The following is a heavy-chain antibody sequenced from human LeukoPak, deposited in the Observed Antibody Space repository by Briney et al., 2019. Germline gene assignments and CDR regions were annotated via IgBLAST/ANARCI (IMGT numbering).Heavy chain of an antibody. CDR3: AREIVGASGTFDY. J-gene: IGHJ4*02. CDR2: INPNSGGT. Sequence: GASVKVSCKASGYTFTSYDINWVRQATGQGLEWMGWINPNSGGTNYAQKFQGRVTMTRDTSISTAYMELSRLRSDDTAVYYCAREIVGASGTFDYWGQGTLVTVSS. D-gene: IGHD1-26*01. CDR1: GYTFTSYD. V-gene: IGHV1-2*02.